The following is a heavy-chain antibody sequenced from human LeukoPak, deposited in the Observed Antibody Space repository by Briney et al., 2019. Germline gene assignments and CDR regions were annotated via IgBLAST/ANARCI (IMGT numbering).Heavy chain of an antibody. CDR3: ARGYYYDSRRYDEGYFDY. J-gene: IGHJ4*02. D-gene: IGHD3-22*01. V-gene: IGHV3-23*01. CDR1: GFTLRGYA. Sequence: GGSLRLSCAASGFTLRGYAMSWVRQAPGKGLEWVSAISTSGGTTYYSDSLKGRFTTSRDNSKNTLYLQMNSLRAEDTAVYYCARGYYYDSRRYDEGYFDYWGQGTLVSVSS. CDR2: ISTSGGTT.